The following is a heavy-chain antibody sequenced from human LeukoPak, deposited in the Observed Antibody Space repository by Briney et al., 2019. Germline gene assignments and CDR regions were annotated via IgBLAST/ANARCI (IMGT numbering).Heavy chain of an antibody. D-gene: IGHD4-17*01. CDR2: IYHSGGT. CDR1: GYSISSGYY. J-gene: IGHJ2*01. Sequence: SETLSLTCAVSGYSISSGYYWGWIRPPPGKGLEWIGSIYHSGGTYYNPSLKSRVTISVDTSKNQFSLKLSSVTAADTAVYYCARIDGDDWYFDLWGRGTLVTVSS. V-gene: IGHV4-38-2*01. CDR3: ARIDGDDWYFDL.